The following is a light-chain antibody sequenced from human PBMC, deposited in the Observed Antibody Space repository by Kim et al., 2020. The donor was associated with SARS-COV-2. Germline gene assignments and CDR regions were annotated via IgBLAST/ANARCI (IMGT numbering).Light chain of an antibody. CDR3: SSYTITNTVV. CDR1: SSDIGAYNS. J-gene: IGLJ2*01. V-gene: IGLV2-14*03. Sequence: GQSIPSSCTGTSSDIGAYNSVSWYQQHPGKAPKLTMYDVTKRPSGVSDRFSGSKSGNTASLTIFGLQAEDEADYYCSSYTITNTVVFGGGTQLTVL. CDR2: DVT.